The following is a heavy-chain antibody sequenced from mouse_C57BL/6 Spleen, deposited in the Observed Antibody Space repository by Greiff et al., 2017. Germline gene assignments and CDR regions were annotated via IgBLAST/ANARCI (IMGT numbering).Heavy chain of an antibody. D-gene: IGHD2-10*02. V-gene: IGHV1-39*01. CDR3: AIYEYGNYRYYFDY. J-gene: IGHJ2*01. Sequence: EVQLKESGPELVKPGASVKISCKASGYSFTDYNMHWVKQSNGKSLEWIGVINPNYGNTSYNQKFKGKATLTGDQSSSPAYMQLTSLTSEVSAVYYCAIYEYGNYRYYFDYWGQGTTLTVSS. CDR1: GYSFTDYN. CDR2: INPNYGNT.